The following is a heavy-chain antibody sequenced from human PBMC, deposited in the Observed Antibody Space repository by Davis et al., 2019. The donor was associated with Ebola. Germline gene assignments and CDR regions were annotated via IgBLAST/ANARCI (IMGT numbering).Heavy chain of an antibody. CDR1: GGSISSSSYY. Sequence: SETLSLTCTVSGGSISSSSYYWGWIRQPPGKGLEWIGSIYYSGSTYYSPSLKSRVTISVDTSKNQFSLKLSSVTAADTAVYYCARYGDYTSVDYWGQGTLVTVSS. CDR2: IYYSGST. CDR3: ARYGDYTSVDY. D-gene: IGHD4-17*01. J-gene: IGHJ4*02. V-gene: IGHV4-39*01.